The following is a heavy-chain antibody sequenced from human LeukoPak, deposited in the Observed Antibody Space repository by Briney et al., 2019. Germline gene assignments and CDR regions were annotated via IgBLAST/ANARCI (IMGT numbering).Heavy chain of an antibody. CDR3: ARGLYGSDSF. V-gene: IGHV4-39*07. D-gene: IGHD6-19*01. CDR1: GGSISSRSYY. Sequence: SETLSLTCTVSGGSISSRSYYWGWLRQPPGKGLEWIGEIHHSGSTNYNPSLKSRVTMSVDTSKNQISLRLTSVTAADTAVYYCARGLYGSDSFWGQGNLVTVSS. J-gene: IGHJ4*02. CDR2: IHHSGST.